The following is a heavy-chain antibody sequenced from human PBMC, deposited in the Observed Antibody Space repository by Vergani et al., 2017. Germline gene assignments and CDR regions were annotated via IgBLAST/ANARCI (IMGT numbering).Heavy chain of an antibody. Sequence: VQLVESGGGVVQPGRSLRLSCAASGFTFSSYSMNWVRQAPGKGLEWVSYISSSSSTIYYADSVKGRFTISRDNAKNSLYLQMNSLRAEDTAVYYCARWGTLYYFDYWGQGTLVTVSS. CDR1: GFTFSSYS. CDR3: ARWGTLYYFDY. D-gene: IGHD1-14*01. CDR2: ISSSSSTI. V-gene: IGHV3-48*01. J-gene: IGHJ4*02.